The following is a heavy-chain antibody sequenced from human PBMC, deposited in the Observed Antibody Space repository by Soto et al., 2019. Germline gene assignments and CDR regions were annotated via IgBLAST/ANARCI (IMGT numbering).Heavy chain of an antibody. D-gene: IGHD6-19*01. CDR2: IYYSGST. J-gene: IGHJ5*02. CDR1: GGSISSSSYY. V-gene: IGHV4-39*01. CDR3: ARGYSSGWYDAENWFDP. Sequence: SETLSLTCTVSGGSISSSSYYWGWIRQPPGKGLEWIGSIYYSGSTYYNPSLKSQVTISVDTSKNQFSLKLSSVTAADTAVYYCARGYSSGWYDAENWFDPWGQGTLVTVSS.